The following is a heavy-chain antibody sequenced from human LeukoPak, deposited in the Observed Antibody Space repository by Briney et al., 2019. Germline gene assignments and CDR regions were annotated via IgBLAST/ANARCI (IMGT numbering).Heavy chain of an antibody. CDR3: ATSAIAVGINWFDP. Sequence: EASAKVSCKVSGYTLTELSMHWVRQAPGKGLEWMGGFDPEDGETIYAQKFQGRVTMTEDTSTDTAYMELSSLRSEDTAVYYCATSAIAVGINWFDPWGQGTLVTVSS. CDR1: GYTLTELS. V-gene: IGHV1-24*01. CDR2: FDPEDGET. J-gene: IGHJ5*02. D-gene: IGHD6-19*01.